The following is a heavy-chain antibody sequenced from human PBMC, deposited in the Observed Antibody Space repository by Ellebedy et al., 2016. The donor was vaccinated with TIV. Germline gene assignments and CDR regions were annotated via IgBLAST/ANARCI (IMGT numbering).Heavy chain of an antibody. Sequence: GGSLRLXXVASGFNFSDHYMAWVRQAPGKGLDLVSYISYDTGYRIYAASVKGRFTVSRDNAKSTLYLQMNSLGAEDTAVYYCARGPYYSDPSAPYAHYWGQGTLVTVSS. CDR3: ARGPYYSDPSAPYAHY. CDR2: ISYDTGYR. V-gene: IGHV3-11*06. D-gene: IGHD3-22*01. J-gene: IGHJ4*02. CDR1: GFNFSDHY.